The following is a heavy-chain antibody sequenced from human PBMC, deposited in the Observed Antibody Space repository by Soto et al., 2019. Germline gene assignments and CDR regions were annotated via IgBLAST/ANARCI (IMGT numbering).Heavy chain of an antibody. Sequence: PGGALRLACAASGFTFSNYWMHCVRQAPGKGLVWVSLLNNDGSDTRYADSVKGRFTISRDNAKNTLYLQMNSLRAEDAAVYYCATLYGPFDIWGQGTLVTVSS. CDR2: LNNDGSDT. J-gene: IGHJ3*02. D-gene: IGHD3-16*01. CDR3: ATLYGPFDI. CDR1: GFTFSNYW. V-gene: IGHV3-74*01.